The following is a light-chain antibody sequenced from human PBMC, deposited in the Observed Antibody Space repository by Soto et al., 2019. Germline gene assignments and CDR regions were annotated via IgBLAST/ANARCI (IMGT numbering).Light chain of an antibody. Sequence: DIQMTQSPSSLSASVGDRVIITCRASQDISNYLAWIQQKPGQAPKSLIFPASTLQGGVPSRFSGSGSGTDFTLTISSLQPEDFATYYCQQYNSYPHTFGPGTKLD. CDR2: PAS. V-gene: IGKV1-16*01. CDR1: QDISNY. J-gene: IGKJ3*01. CDR3: QQYNSYPHT.